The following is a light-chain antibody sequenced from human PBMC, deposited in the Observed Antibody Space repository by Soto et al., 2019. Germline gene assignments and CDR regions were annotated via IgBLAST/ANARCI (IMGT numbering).Light chain of an antibody. V-gene: IGKV3-15*01. CDR2: GAS. J-gene: IGKJ2*01. CDR3: QQYTNWPYT. CDR1: QSVSNN. Sequence: EIVMTQSPATLSVSPGERATLSCRASQSVSNNLAWYQQKPGQAPRLLIYGASTGATGLPARFTGSGSGTEFTLTISSLQSEDFAVYSCQQYTNWPYTFGQGTKLEIK.